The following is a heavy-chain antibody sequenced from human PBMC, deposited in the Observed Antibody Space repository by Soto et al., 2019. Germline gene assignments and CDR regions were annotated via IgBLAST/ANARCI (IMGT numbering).Heavy chain of an antibody. D-gene: IGHD2-2*01. CDR2: ISYDGTIT. CDR3: ATTRVGPCSSSICFIGIFDGMDV. CDR1: GFTISNYG. Sequence: QVQLVESGGGVVQPGRSLRLSCAASGFTISNYGMHWVRQAPGKGLEWVAVISYDGTITYYAESVKGRFTISRDNSKNTLYLQMNSLRTEDTAVYYCATTRVGPCSSSICFIGIFDGMDVWGQGTTVTVSS. J-gene: IGHJ6*02. V-gene: IGHV3-30-3*01.